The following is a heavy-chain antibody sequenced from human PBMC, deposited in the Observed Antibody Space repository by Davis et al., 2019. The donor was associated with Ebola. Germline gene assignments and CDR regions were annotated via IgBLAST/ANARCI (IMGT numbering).Heavy chain of an antibody. CDR2: IYSGGST. J-gene: IGHJ6*02. CDR1: GFTVSSNY. CDR3: AKADIVVVVAATRRYYYGMDV. Sequence: GESLKISCAASGFTVSSNYMSWVRQAPGRGLEWVSVIYSGGSTYYADSVKGRFTISRHNSKNTLYLQMNSLRAEDTAVYYCAKADIVVVVAATRRYYYGMDVWGQGTTVTVSS. D-gene: IGHD2-15*01. V-gene: IGHV3-53*04.